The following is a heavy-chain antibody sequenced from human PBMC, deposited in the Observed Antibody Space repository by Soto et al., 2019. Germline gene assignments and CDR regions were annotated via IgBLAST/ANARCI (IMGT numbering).Heavy chain of an antibody. D-gene: IGHD5-12*01. CDR1: GGSISSYY. Sequence: SETLSLSGTVSGGSISSYYWSWIRQPPGKGLEWIGYIYYSGSTNYNPSLKSRVTISADTSKNQFSLKLSSVTAADTAVYYCARDWSGYDSYYYYGMDVWGQGTTVTVSS. V-gene: IGHV4-59*01. CDR2: IYYSGST. CDR3: ARDWSGYDSYYYYGMDV. J-gene: IGHJ6*02.